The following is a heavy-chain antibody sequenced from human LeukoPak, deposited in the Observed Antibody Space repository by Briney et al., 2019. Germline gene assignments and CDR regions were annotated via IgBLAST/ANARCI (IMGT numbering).Heavy chain of an antibody. J-gene: IGHJ4*02. D-gene: IGHD6-13*01. CDR3: ARDIAAAGHFDY. Sequence: SETLSLTCTVSGGSISSGDYYWSWIRQPPGQGLEWIGYIYYSGSTYYNPSLKSRVTISVDTSKNQFSLKLSSVTAADTAVYYCARDIAAAGHFDYWGQGTLVTVSS. CDR2: IYYSGST. V-gene: IGHV4-30-4*01. CDR1: GGSISSGDYY.